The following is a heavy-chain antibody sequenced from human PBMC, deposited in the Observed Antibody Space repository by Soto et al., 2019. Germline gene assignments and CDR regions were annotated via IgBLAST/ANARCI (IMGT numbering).Heavy chain of an antibody. CDR1: GGTFSSYA. CDR3: ARELRYFDETRIDI. J-gene: IGHJ3*02. CDR2: IIPIFGTA. D-gene: IGHD3-9*01. V-gene: IGHV1-69*13. Sequence: GASVKVSCKASGGTFSSYAISWVRQAPGQGLEWMGGIIPIFGTANYAQKFQGRVTITADESTSTAYMELSSLRSEDTAVYYCARELRYFDETRIDIWGQGTMVTVSS.